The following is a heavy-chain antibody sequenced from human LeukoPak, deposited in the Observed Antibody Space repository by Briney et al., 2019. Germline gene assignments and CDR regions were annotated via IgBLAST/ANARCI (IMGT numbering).Heavy chain of an antibody. J-gene: IGHJ6*02. CDR1: GLPIADFA. V-gene: IGHV3-74*01. CDR3: ARDRFFGMDV. CDR2: INSDGGST. Sequence: PGGSLRPSCVASGLPIADFAMHWVRQAPGKGLVWVSRINSDGGSTTYADSVKGRFTISRDNAKNMLYLQMNSLRAEDTAVYYCARDRFFGMDVWGQGTTVTVSS.